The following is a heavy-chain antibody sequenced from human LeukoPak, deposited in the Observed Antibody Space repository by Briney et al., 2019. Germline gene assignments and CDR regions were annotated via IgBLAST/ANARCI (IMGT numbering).Heavy chain of an antibody. CDR1: GGSISSYY. CDR2: IYYSGST. Sequence: PSETLSLICTVSGGSISSYYWSWIRQPPGKGLEWIGYIYYSGSTNYNPSLKSRVTIPVDTSKNQFSLKLSSVTAADTAVYYCARGVFGEYPFDYWGQGTLVTVSS. J-gene: IGHJ4*02. D-gene: IGHD3-10*02. CDR3: ARGVFGEYPFDY. V-gene: IGHV4-59*01.